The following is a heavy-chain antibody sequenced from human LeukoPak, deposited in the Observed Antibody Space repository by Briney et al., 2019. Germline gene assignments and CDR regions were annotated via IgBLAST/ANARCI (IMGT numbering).Heavy chain of an antibody. CDR1: GFTFSSYA. D-gene: IGHD1-26*01. CDR2: ISGSGGNT. V-gene: IGHV3-23*01. Sequence: PGGSLGLSCATSGFTFSSYAMSWVRQAPGKGLEWVSSISGSGGNTYYADSVKGRFTISRDNSKNTLYLQMNSLRAEDTAVYYCAKLREWELPDLFDYWGQGTLVTVSS. CDR3: AKLREWELPDLFDY. J-gene: IGHJ4*02.